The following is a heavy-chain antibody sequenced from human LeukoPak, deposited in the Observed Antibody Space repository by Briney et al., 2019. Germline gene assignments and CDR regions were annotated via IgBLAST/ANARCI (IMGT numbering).Heavy chain of an antibody. CDR3: ARDLYGDYDVCFDY. D-gene: IGHD4-17*01. J-gene: IGHJ4*02. CDR1: GFTFSSYS. Sequence: GGSLRLSCAASGFTFSSYSMNWVRQAPGKGLEWGSSISSSSSYIYYADSVKGRFTISRDNAKNSLYLQMNSLRAEDTAVYYCARDLYGDYDVCFDYWGQGTLVTVSS. V-gene: IGHV3-21*01. CDR2: ISSSSSYI.